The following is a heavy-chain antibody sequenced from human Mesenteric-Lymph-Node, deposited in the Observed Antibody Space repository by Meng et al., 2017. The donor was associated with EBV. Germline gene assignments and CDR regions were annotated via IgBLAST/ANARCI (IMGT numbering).Heavy chain of an antibody. CDR2: ISSSGTTI. Sequence: QGTLGESGGGLVKPGGSLRISCAASGFTFSDYYMSWIRQAPGKGLEWVAYISSSGTTIYYADSVKGRFTISRDNTRKSLYLQMNSLRVEDTAVYYCARDKFKNDYWGQGTLVTVSS. CDR3: ARDKFKNDY. J-gene: IGHJ4*02. CDR1: GFTFSDYY. V-gene: IGHV3-11*01.